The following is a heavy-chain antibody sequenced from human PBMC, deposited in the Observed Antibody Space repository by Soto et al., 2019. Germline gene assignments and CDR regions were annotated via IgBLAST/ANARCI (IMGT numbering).Heavy chain of an antibody. CDR2: IYYSGST. Sequence: SETLSLTCTVSGGSVSSGSYYWSWIRQPPGKGLEWIGYIYYSGSTNYNPSLKSRVTISVDTSKNQFSLKLSSVTAADTAVYYCARNIKDDILTFHGGEYYFDYWGQGTLVTVSS. CDR3: ARNIKDDILTFHGGEYYFDY. D-gene: IGHD3-9*01. V-gene: IGHV4-61*01. CDR1: GGSVSSGSYY. J-gene: IGHJ4*02.